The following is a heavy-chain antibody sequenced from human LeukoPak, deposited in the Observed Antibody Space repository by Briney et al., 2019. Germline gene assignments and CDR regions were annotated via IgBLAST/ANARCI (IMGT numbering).Heavy chain of an antibody. J-gene: IGHJ4*02. CDR2: IYYSGST. V-gene: IGHV4-59*01. CDR3: ARSRRVYYYDGSGQYYFDY. CDR1: GGSISSYY. Sequence: SETLSLTCTGSGGSISSYYWSWIRQPPGKGLEWIGYIYYSGSTKYNPSLKSRVTISVDTSKNQFSLKLSSVTAADTAVYYCARSRRVYYYDGSGQYYFDYWGQGTLVTVSS. D-gene: IGHD3-22*01.